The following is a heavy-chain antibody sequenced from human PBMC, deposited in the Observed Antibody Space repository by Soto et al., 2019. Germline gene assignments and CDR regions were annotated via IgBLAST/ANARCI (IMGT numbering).Heavy chain of an antibody. J-gene: IGHJ6*02. CDR3: AKDIEWDCSSTSCYTSSNYGMDV. CDR1: GFTFDDYA. D-gene: IGHD2-2*02. V-gene: IGHV3-43D*04. CDR2: ISWDGGST. Sequence: PGGSLRLSCAASGFTFDDYAMHWVRQAPGKGLEWVSLISWDGGSTYYADSVKGRFTISRDNSKNSLYLQMNSLRAEDTALYYCAKDIEWDCSSTSCYTSSNYGMDVWGQGTTVTVSS.